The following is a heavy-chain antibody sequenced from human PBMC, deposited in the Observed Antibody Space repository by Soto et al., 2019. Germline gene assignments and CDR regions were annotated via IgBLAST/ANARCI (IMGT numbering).Heavy chain of an antibody. CDR1: GYTFTSYG. CDR2: ISAYNGNT. CDR3: AGCDYSGSPGTLVR. Sequence: GASVKVSCKASGYTFTSYGISWVRQAPGQGLEWMGWISAYNGNTNYAQKLQGRVTMTTDTSTSTAYMELRSLRSDDTAVYYCAGCDYSGSPGTLVRWGQGTLVTVSS. J-gene: IGHJ4*02. D-gene: IGHD1-26*01. V-gene: IGHV1-18*01.